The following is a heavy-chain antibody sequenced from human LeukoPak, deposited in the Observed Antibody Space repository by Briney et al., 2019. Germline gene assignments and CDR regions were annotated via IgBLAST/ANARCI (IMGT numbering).Heavy chain of an antibody. CDR2: INTDGSIT. CDR1: GFTFSIYL. CDR3: ASLGTLVP. Sequence: SGGSLRLSCAASGFTFSIYLMHWVRQAPGKGLVWVSRINTDGSITTYADSVKGRFTISRDNAKNTLYLQMNSLRDEDTAVYYCASLGTLVPWGQGTLVTVSS. J-gene: IGHJ5*02. D-gene: IGHD3-9*01. V-gene: IGHV3-74*03.